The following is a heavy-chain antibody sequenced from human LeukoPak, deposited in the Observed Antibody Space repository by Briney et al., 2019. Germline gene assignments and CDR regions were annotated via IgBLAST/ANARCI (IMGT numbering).Heavy chain of an antibody. J-gene: IGHJ5*02. CDR3: ARHYYGSGSYYNVAWFDP. D-gene: IGHD3-10*01. V-gene: IGHV4-61*02. Sequence: PSETLSLTCTVSGGSISSGSYYWSWIRQPAGKGLEWIGRIYTSGSTNYNPSLKSRVTISVDTSKNQFSLKLSSVTAADTAVYYCARHYYGSGSYYNVAWFDPWGQGTPVTVSS. CDR2: IYTSGST. CDR1: GGSISSGSYY.